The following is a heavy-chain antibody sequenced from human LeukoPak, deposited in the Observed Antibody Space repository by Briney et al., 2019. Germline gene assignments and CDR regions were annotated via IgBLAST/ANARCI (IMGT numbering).Heavy chain of an antibody. V-gene: IGHV4-30-4*01. CDR3: ARDSIRSYGSSWFDP. Sequence: SETLSLTCTVSGGSISSGDYYWSWIRQPPGKGLEWIGYIYYSGSTYYNPSLKSRVTISVDTSKNQFSLKLSSVTAADKAVYYCARDSIRSYGSSWFDPWGQGTLVTVSS. CDR1: GGSISSGDYY. CDR2: IYYSGST. D-gene: IGHD3-10*01. J-gene: IGHJ5*02.